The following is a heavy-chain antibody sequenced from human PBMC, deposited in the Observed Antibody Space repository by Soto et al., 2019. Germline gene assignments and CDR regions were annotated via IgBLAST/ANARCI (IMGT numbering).Heavy chain of an antibody. Sequence: QVQLVQSGAEVKKPGASVKVSCKASGYTFTSYGISWVRQAPGQGLEWMGWISAYNGNTNYAQKLRGRVTMTTDTSTSTAYMELRSLRSDDTAVYYCARDQVLEWELLRGTFDYWGQGTLVTVSS. CDR2: ISAYNGNT. J-gene: IGHJ4*02. V-gene: IGHV1-18*01. CDR3: ARDQVLEWELLRGTFDY. CDR1: GYTFTSYG. D-gene: IGHD1-26*01.